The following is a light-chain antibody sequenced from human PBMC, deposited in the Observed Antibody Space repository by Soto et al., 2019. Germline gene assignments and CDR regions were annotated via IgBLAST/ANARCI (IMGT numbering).Light chain of an antibody. CDR1: QGVGRY. Sequence: IVLTQSPATLSLSPGERVTLSCRASQGVGRYLAWYQQRPGQAPRLLLYDASTRATGIPARFSGSGSGTDFTLTISSLEPEDFAVYYCQHRSNWPRAFGPGTKVDLK. J-gene: IGKJ3*01. CDR2: DAS. V-gene: IGKV3-11*01. CDR3: QHRSNWPRA.